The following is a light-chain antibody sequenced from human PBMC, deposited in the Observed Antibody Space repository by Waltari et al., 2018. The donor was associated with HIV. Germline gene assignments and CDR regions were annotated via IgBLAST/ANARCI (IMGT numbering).Light chain of an antibody. CDR1: HSIAAR. Sequence: DIQMTQFPSSLSASVGDKVTISCRASHSIAARLNWYRQTTGEAPELLIYAASALRRGVPSRFSGTTAGTEFTLTINAVQPDDFAFFFCQQSFATPRTFGQGT. CDR3: QQSFATPRT. CDR2: AAS. V-gene: IGKV1-39*01. J-gene: IGKJ1*01.